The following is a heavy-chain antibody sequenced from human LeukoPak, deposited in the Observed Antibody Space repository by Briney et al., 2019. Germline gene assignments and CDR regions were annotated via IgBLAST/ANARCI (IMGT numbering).Heavy chain of an antibody. CDR2: IISSDSYI. D-gene: IGHD2-2*01. J-gene: IGHJ4*02. CDR3: ARDFGGYCSSSNCYLGHLDY. Sequence: PGGSLRLSCAASGFTFSSYTMNWVRQAPGKGLEWVSSIISSDSYIYYADSVKGRFTISRDNAKNSLYLQMNSLRAEDKAVYYCARDFGGYCSSSNCYLGHLDYWGQGTLVTVSS. CDR1: GFTFSSYT. V-gene: IGHV3-21*03.